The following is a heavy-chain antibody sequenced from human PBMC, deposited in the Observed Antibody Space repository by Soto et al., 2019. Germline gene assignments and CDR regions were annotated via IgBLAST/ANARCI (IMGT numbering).Heavy chain of an antibody. Sequence: QITLKESGPTLVKPTQTLTLTCTFSGFSLSTSGVGVGWIRQPPGKALECLGLIYWDHDKRYSPSLKSKLTSSKDTSKNKRVLTLNTRNPEDTTTYYCAHRRVTGPLDCWCQGTLVTVSS. CDR1: GFSLSTSGVG. CDR3: AHRRVTGPLDC. D-gene: IGHD1-20*01. CDR2: IYWDHDK. V-gene: IGHV2-5*02. J-gene: IGHJ4*01.